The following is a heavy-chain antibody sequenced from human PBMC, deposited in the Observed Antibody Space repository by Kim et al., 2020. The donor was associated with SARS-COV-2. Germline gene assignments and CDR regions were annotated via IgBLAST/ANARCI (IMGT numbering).Heavy chain of an antibody. V-gene: IGHV4-59*08. Sequence: SETLSLTCTVSGGSISSYYWSWIRQPPGKGLEWIGYIYYSGSTNYNPSLKSRVTISVDTSKNQFSLKLSSVTAADTAVYYCARTTYYFDYWGQGTLVTVSS. CDR1: GGSISSYY. J-gene: IGHJ4*02. CDR2: IYYSGST. CDR3: ARTTYYFDY.